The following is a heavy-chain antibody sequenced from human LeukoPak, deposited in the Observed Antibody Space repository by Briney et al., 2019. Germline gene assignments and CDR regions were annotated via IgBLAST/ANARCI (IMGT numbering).Heavy chain of an antibody. CDR1: GFTFSSYS. CDR2: ISSSSSYI. J-gene: IGHJ4*02. V-gene: IGHV3-21*01. Sequence: GGSLRLSCAASGFTFSSYSMNWVRQAPGTGLEWVSSISSSSSYIYYADSVKGRFTISRDNAKNSLYLQMNSLRAEDTAVYYCARMDSIEAFDYWGQGTLVTVSS. D-gene: IGHD4-11*01. CDR3: ARMDSIEAFDY.